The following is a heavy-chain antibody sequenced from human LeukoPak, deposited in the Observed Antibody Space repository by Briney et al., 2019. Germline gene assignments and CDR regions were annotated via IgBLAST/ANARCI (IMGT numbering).Heavy chain of an antibody. J-gene: IGHJ3*02. CDR1: GVSISSYY. CDR3: ARGHKAFDI. CDR2: IYYSGYT. Sequence: SETLSLTCTVSGVSISSYYWSWIRQPPGKGLEYIAYIYYSGYTNYNPSLKSRVTISVYTSKNQFSLQLSSVTAADTAIYYCARGHKAFDIWGQGTMVTVSS. V-gene: IGHV4-59*01.